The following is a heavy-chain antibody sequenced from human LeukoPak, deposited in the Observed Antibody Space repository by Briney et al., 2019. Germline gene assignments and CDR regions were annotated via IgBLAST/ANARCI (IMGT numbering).Heavy chain of an antibody. CDR2: ITSSGTTM. CDR3: ARDARQQLVERFDY. CDR1: GFTFRDSY. V-gene: IGHV3-11*01. Sequence: GGSLRLSCVASGFTFRDSYMNWIRQAPGKGLEWISYITSSGTTMYYADSVRGRFTTSRDNAKNSLYLQMNSLRAEDTAVYYCARDARQQLVERFDYWGQGTLVTVSS. J-gene: IGHJ4*02. D-gene: IGHD6-13*01.